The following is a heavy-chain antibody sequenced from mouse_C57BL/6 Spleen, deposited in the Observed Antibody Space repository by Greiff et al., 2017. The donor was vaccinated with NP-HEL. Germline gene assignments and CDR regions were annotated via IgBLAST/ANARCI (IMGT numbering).Heavy chain of an antibody. CDR2: INPSSGYT. Sequence: VQLQESGAELAKPGASVKLSCKASGYTFTSYWMHWVKQRPGQGLEWIGYINPSSGYTQYNQQFKDKATLTADKSSSTAYMQLSSLTYEDSAVYDCARSRVYYDYDGDAMDYWGQGTSVTVSS. CDR1: GYTFTSYW. CDR3: ARSRVYYDYDGDAMDY. J-gene: IGHJ4*01. D-gene: IGHD2-4*01. V-gene: IGHV1-7*01.